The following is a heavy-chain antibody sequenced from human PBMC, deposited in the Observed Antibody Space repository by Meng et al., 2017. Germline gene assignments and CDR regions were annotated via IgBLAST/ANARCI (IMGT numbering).Heavy chain of an antibody. Sequence: GESLKISCAASGFTFSSYSMNWVRQAPGKGLEWVSAISGSGGSTYYADSVKGRFTISRDNSKNTLYLQMNSLRAEDTAVYYCAKDMRAVAGQTEYYFDYWGQGTLVTVSS. CDR1: GFTFSSYS. D-gene: IGHD6-19*01. CDR3: AKDMRAVAGQTEYYFDY. J-gene: IGHJ4*02. CDR2: ISGSGGST. V-gene: IGHV3-23*01.